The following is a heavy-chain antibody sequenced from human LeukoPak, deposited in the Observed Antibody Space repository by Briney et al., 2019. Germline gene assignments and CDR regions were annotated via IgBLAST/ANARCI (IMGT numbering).Heavy chain of an antibody. CDR2: ISANGDTT. CDR3: VKDFWPARDGGGYYSPFEY. J-gene: IGHJ4*02. Sequence: PGGSLRLSCAASGFTFSNYAMNWVRQAPGKGLEWVSGISANGDTTYYVDSVRGRFTISRDNSKYSVFLQLNSLRDADTAVYYCVKDFWPARDGGGYYSPFEYWGEGTLVTVSS. CDR1: GFTFSNYA. D-gene: IGHD3-22*01. V-gene: IGHV3-23*01.